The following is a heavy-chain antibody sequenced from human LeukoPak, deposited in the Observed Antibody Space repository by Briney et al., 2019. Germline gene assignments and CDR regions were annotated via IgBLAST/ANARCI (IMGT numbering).Heavy chain of an antibody. D-gene: IGHD6-13*01. CDR1: GYTFTSYY. CDR2: INSSGGST. V-gene: IGHV1-46*01. Sequence: ASVKVSCKASGYTFTSYYMHWVRQAPGQGLEWMGIINSSGGSTSYAQKFQGRVTMTRDMSTSTVYMELSSLRSEDTAVYYCARDDFPAAGAFDPWGQGTLVTVSS. CDR3: ARDDFPAAGAFDP. J-gene: IGHJ5*02.